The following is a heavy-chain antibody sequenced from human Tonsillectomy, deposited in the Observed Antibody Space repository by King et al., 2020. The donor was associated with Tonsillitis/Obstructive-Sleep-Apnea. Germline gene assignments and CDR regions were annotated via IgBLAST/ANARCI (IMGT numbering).Heavy chain of an antibody. CDR2: SRPYNGDT. J-gene: IGHJ1*01. CDR1: GYTFTNYD. CDR3: ARDYDERSGYYHGYFQH. V-gene: IGHV1-18*01. Sequence: QLVQSGAEVKKPGASVKVSCKASGYTFTNYDITWVRQAPGQGLEWMGWSRPYNGDTNYAQTLQGRVTMTSDTSTSTAYMELRSLRSDDTAVYYCARDYDERSGYYHGYFQHWGQGTLVTVSS. D-gene: IGHD3-22*01.